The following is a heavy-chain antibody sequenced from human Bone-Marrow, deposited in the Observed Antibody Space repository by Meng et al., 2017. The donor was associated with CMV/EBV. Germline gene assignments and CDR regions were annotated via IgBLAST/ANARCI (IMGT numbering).Heavy chain of an antibody. J-gene: IGHJ6*02. CDR2: IIPILGTA. V-gene: IGHV1-69*05. CDR3: ASDRGTVGLRIYYYYGMDV. Sequence: SVKVSCKASGGTLDSNAISWVRQAPGQGLGWRGGIIPILGTANYAQRFQGRVTITTDESTSTVYMELSSLRSEDTAVYYCASDRGTVGLRIYYYYGMDVWGQGTTVTVSS. CDR1: GGTLDSNA. D-gene: IGHD1-14*01.